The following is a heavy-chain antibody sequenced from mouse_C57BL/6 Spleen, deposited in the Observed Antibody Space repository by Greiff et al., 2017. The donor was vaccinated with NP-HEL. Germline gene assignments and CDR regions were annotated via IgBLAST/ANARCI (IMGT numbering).Heavy chain of an antibody. J-gene: IGHJ1*03. D-gene: IGHD1-1*01. Sequence: EVKVEESGPELVKPGDSVKISCKASGYSFTGYFMNWVMQSHGKSLEWIGRINPYYGDTFYNQKFKGKATLTVDKSSSTAHMELRSLTSEDSAVYYCARRGYYGSSHWYFDVWGTGTTVTVSS. V-gene: IGHV1-20*01. CDR1: GYSFTGYF. CDR2: INPYYGDT. CDR3: ARRGYYGSSHWYFDV.